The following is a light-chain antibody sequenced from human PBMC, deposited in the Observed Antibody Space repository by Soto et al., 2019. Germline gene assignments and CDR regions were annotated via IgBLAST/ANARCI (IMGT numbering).Light chain of an antibody. CDR2: GAS. CDR3: QQYSSSPLT. J-gene: IGKJ4*01. V-gene: IGKV3-20*01. Sequence: EIVLMQSPGTLSLSPGERATLSCRASQRVSSSHLAWYQQMPGQAPRLLIYGASNRATGIPDRFSGSGSGTDFTLTISRLEPEDFAVYYCQQYSSSPLTFGGGTKVDIK. CDR1: QRVSSSH.